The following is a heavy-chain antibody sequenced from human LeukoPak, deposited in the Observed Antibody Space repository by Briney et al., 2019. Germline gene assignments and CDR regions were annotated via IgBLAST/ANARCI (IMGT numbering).Heavy chain of an antibody. J-gene: IGHJ6*02. V-gene: IGHV4-31*03. CDR3: ARDKDYYGSGKICGMDV. D-gene: IGHD3-10*01. CDR1: GGSISSGGYY. CDR2: IYYSGST. Sequence: SETLSLTCTVSGGSISSGGYYWSWIRQHPGKGLEWIGYIYYSGSTYYNPSLKSRVTISVDTSKNQFSLKLSSVTAADTAVYYCARDKDYYGSGKICGMDVWGQGTTVTVSS.